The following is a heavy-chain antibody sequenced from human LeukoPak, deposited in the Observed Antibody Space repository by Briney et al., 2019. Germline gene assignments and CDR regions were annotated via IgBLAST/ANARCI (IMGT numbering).Heavy chain of an antibody. CDR2: TYYSGST. CDR3: ARRQKYCSSTSCVYWFDP. CDR1: AGSLSSSSYY. V-gene: IGHV4-39*01. J-gene: IGHJ5*02. Sequence: SDTLSLTCSVSAGSLSSSSYYWGRIRQPPVKGLGWIGRTYYSGSTCYNPSLKSPVTISVDTAKNQFALKLSSVTAADTAVYYCARRQKYCSSTSCVYWFDPWGQGTLVTVSS. D-gene: IGHD2-2*01.